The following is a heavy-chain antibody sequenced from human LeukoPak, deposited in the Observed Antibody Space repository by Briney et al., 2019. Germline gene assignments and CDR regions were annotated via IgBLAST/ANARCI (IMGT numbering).Heavy chain of an antibody. D-gene: IGHD6-13*01. Sequence: SETLSLTCAVYGGSFSRYYWSWIRQPPGKGLEWIGYIYYSGTTNYNPSLKSRVTISVDTSKNQFSLKLRSVTAADTAFYYCAKGTYSSSWYQADAFDIWGQGTMVTVSS. CDR1: GGSFSRYY. V-gene: IGHV4-59*01. CDR3: AKGTYSSSWYQADAFDI. J-gene: IGHJ3*02. CDR2: IYYSGTT.